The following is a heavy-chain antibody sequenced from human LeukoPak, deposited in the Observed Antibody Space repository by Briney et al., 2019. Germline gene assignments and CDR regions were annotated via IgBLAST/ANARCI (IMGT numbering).Heavy chain of an antibody. Sequence: GGSLRLSCVASGFPFSSYWKTWVRQAPGKGLEWVANIKQDGSKKSYVDSVKGRFTISRDNAKNSLYLQMNSLRAEDTAIYYCTRVGYIDEGIDYWGQGTLVTVSS. CDR1: GFPFSSYW. CDR2: IKQDGSKK. D-gene: IGHD5-24*01. CDR3: TRVGYIDEGIDY. V-gene: IGHV3-7*04. J-gene: IGHJ4*02.